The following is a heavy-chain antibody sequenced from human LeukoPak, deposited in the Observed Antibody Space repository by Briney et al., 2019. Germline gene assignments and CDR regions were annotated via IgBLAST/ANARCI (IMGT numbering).Heavy chain of an antibody. D-gene: IGHD1-26*01. V-gene: IGHV4-4*02. CDR2: VYHSGST. Sequence: SETLSLTCAVSGVSISSTYWWNWVRQPPGKGLEWIGEVYHSGSTKYNPSLKSRVTISVDKSKKQFSLKLSSATAADTAVYYCASMGATVNYFDYWGQGTLVTVSS. CDR1: GVSISSTYW. CDR3: ASMGATVNYFDY. J-gene: IGHJ4*02.